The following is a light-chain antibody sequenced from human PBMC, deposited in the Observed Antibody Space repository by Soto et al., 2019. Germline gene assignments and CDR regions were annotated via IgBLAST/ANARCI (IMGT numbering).Light chain of an antibody. CDR1: QSVTDNY. Sequence: ETVLTPSPATLSLPPGERATLSCRASQSVTDNYLAWYQQKPGQAPRLVISGASSRTSGIPDRFSASGSGTDFTLTISRLEPEDFAVYYCQQYSRAPLTFGQGTKVDIK. J-gene: IGKJ1*01. CDR2: GAS. V-gene: IGKV3-20*01. CDR3: QQYSRAPLT.